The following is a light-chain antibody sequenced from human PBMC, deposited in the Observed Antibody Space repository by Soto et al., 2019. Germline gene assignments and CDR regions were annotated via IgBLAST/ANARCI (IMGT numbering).Light chain of an antibody. V-gene: IGKV1-12*01. CDR3: QQGDSFPLT. Sequence: DIQMTQSPSSVSASVGDRVTITCRASQDINYSLAWFQQKPGAAPRHLIYSASSLHSGVPSRFSGSGSGTDFTLTINSLQPEDFATYFCQQGDSFPLTFGGGTKVEIK. CDR2: SAS. J-gene: IGKJ4*01. CDR1: QDINYS.